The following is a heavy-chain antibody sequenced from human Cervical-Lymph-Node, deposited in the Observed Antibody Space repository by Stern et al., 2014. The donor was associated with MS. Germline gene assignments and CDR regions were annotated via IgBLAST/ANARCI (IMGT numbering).Heavy chain of an antibody. CDR1: GYTLTELS. Sequence: VHLVESGAEVKKPGASVKVSCKVSGYTLTELSMHWVRQAPGKGLEWMGGFDPDDGETIYAQKFQGRVTMTEDTSTDTAYMELSSLRSEDTAVYYCATAPRRTTVLDYWGQGTLVTVSS. CDR3: ATAPRRTTVLDY. V-gene: IGHV1-24*01. D-gene: IGHD4-17*01. CDR2: FDPDDGET. J-gene: IGHJ4*02.